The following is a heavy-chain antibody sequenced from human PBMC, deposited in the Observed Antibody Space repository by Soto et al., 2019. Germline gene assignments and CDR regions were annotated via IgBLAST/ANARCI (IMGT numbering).Heavy chain of an antibody. CDR2: ISGSGGST. V-gene: IGHV3-23*01. Sequence: EVQLLESGGGLVQPGGSLRLSCAASGFTFSSYAMSWVRQAPGKGLEWVSAISGSGGSTYYADSVKGRFTISRDNSKNTLYLQMNSLRAEDTAVYYCAKAVDIVVVVAAEYYYYYYMDVWGKGTTVTVSS. D-gene: IGHD2-15*01. J-gene: IGHJ6*03. CDR3: AKAVDIVVVVAAEYYYYYYMDV. CDR1: GFTFSSYA.